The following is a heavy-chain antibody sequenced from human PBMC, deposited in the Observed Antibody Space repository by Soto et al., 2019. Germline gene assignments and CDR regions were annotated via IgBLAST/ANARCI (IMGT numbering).Heavy chain of an antibody. CDR1: GFTVNSNY. CDR2: TNTGGTT. J-gene: IGHJ6*02. V-gene: IGHV3-53*02. D-gene: IGHD1-26*01. Sequence: EVQVLATGGGLIQPGGSLRLSCAASGFTVNSNYMSWVRQAPGKGLQWVSITNTGGTTYYADAVKGRFTVSRDNSKNNLYLQMNSLRAEDTAGYYCAKGDGFILAVWGQGTTVSVSS. CDR3: AKGDGFILAV.